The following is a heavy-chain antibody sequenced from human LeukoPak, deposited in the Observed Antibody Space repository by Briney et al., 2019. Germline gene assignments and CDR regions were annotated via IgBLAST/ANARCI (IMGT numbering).Heavy chain of an antibody. CDR1: GFTFSSYW. CDR3: GRAGPYNPLDY. J-gene: IGHJ4*02. D-gene: IGHD5-24*01. CDR2: IKQDGNEK. V-gene: IGHV3-7*01. Sequence: GGSLRLSCAASGFTFSSYWMSWVRQAPGKGLEWVANIKQDGNEKYYMGSVRGRFTISRDNAKNSLYLQMSSLEVEDTAVYYCGRAGPYNPLDYWGQGTLVTVSS.